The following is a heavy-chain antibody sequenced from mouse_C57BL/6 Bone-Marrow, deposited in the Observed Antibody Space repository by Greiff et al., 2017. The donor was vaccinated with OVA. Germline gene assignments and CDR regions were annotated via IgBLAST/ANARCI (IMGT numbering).Heavy chain of an antibody. CDR3: ARGITTVVAFDY. J-gene: IGHJ2*01. V-gene: IGHV1-69*01. CDR1: GYTFTSYW. Sequence: QVQLKQPGAELVMPGASVKLSCKASGYTFTSYWMHWVKQRPGQGLEWIGEIDPSDSYTNYNQKFKGKSTLTVDKSSSTAYMQLSSLTSEDSAVYYCARGITTVVAFDYWGQGTTLTVSS. D-gene: IGHD1-1*01. CDR2: IDPSDSYT.